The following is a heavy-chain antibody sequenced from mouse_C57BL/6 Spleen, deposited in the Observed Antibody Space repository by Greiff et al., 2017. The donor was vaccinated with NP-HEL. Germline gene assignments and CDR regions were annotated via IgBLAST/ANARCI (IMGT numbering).Heavy chain of an antibody. CDR1: GYAFSRYW. CDR3: AATGTGGAMDY. CDR2: IYPGDGDT. D-gene: IGHD4-1*02. Sequence: VQLQQSGAELVKPGASVKISCKASGYAFSRYWMNWVKQRPGTGLEWIGQIYPGDGDTNYNGKFKGKATLTADKSSSTAYMQLSSLTSEDSAVYFCAATGTGGAMDYWGQGTSVTVSS. J-gene: IGHJ4*01. V-gene: IGHV1-80*01.